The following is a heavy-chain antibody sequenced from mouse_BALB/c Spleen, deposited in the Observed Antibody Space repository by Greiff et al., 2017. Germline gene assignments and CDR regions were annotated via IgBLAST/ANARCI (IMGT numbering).Heavy chain of an antibody. D-gene: IGHD2-14*01. V-gene: IGHV5-17*02. Sequence: EVMLVESGGGLVQPGGSRKLSCAASGFTFSSFGMHWVRQAPEKGLEWVAYISSGSSTIYYADTVKGRFTISRDNPKNTLFLQMTSLRSEDTAMYYCAREDRDFDYWGQGTTLTVSS. CDR2: ISSGSSTI. CDR3: AREDRDFDY. CDR1: GFTFSSFG. J-gene: IGHJ2*01.